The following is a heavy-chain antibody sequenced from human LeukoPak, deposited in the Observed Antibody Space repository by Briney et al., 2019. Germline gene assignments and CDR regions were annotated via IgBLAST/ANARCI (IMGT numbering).Heavy chain of an antibody. CDR2: IIPILGIA. J-gene: IGHJ4*02. Sequence: GASVKVSCKASGGTFSSYAISWVRQAPGQGLEWMGRIIPILGIANYAQKFQGRVTITADKSTSTAYMELSSLRSEDTAVYYCASYDSSGYGLGGFCWGQGTLVTVSS. CDR3: ASYDSSGYGLGGFC. CDR1: GGTFSSYA. V-gene: IGHV1-69*04. D-gene: IGHD3-22*01.